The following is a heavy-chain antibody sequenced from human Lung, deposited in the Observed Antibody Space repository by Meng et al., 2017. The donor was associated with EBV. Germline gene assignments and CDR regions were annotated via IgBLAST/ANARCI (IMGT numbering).Heavy chain of an antibody. V-gene: IGHV1-2*02. CDR2: IDPHNGGT. Sequence: GRLGEEGAGVKRPGGSVQVSCQASGDTFTGHYTNWVRQAPGQGLEGMGWIDPHNGGTKYAEKFQGRVSMTKDTSISTVYMELSSLRSDDTAVYYCARVKERFGEVLAYWGQGTLVTVSS. CDR3: ARVKERFGEVLAY. J-gene: IGHJ4*02. D-gene: IGHD3-10*01. CDR1: GDTFTGHY.